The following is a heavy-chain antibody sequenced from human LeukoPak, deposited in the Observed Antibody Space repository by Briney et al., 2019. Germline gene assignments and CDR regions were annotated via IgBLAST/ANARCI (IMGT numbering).Heavy chain of an antibody. CDR3: ARLAYYYYGSD. V-gene: IGHV4-34*01. CDR2: INHSGST. CDR1: GGSFSGYY. D-gene: IGHD3-10*01. Sequence: SETLSLTCAVYGGSFSGYYWSWIRQPPGKGLEWIGEINHSGSTNYNPSLKSRVTISVDTSKNQFSLKLSSVTAADTAVYYCARLAYYYYGSDWGQGTLVTVSS. J-gene: IGHJ4*02.